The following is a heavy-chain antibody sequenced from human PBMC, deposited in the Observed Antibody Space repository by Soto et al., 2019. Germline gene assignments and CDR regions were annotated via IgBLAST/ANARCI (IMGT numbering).Heavy chain of an antibody. CDR2: IDTAGDT. D-gene: IGHD1-20*01. J-gene: IGHJ6*02. CDR3: ARVKYIRPYHYHYGLGV. Sequence: EEQLVESGGGLVQPGGSLRLSCAASGFTFSSYDMHWVRQVTGKGLEWVSGIDTAGDTYYAGSVKGRFTISREIAKNSLYLQMNTLRAEDTAVYYCARVKYIRPYHYHYGLGVWGQGTTVTVSS. V-gene: IGHV3-13*01. CDR1: GFTFSSYD.